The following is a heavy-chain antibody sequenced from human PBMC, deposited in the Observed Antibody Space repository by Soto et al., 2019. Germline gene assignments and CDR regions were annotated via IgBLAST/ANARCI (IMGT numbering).Heavy chain of an antibody. CDR1: GYTFTGYY. J-gene: IGHJ3*02. V-gene: IGHV1-2*04. D-gene: IGHD5-12*01. CDR2: INPNSGGT. CDR3: ARDRRDGYNFPTDAFDI. Sequence: ASVKVSFKASGYTFTGYYMHWLRHAPGQGLEWMGWINPNSGGTNYAQKFQGWVTMTRDTSISTAYMELSRLRSDDTAVYYCARDRRDGYNFPTDAFDIWGQGTMVTVSS.